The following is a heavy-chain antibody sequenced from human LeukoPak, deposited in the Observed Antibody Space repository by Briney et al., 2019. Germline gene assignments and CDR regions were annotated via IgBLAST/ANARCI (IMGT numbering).Heavy chain of an antibody. CDR3: ARGGIAEVKGDY. J-gene: IGHJ4*02. V-gene: IGHV3-30-3*01. Sequence: PGGSLRLSCAASGFTFSSYAMHWVRQAPGKGLEWVAVISYDGSNKYYADSVKGRFTISRDNSKNTLYLQMNSLRAEDTAVYYCARGGIAEVKGDYWGQGTLVTVSS. D-gene: IGHD6-13*01. CDR1: GFTFSSYA. CDR2: ISYDGSNK.